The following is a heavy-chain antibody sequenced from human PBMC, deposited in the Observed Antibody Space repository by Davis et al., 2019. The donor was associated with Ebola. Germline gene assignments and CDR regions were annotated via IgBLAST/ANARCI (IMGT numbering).Heavy chain of an antibody. CDR1: GFTFTSYA. Sequence: PGGSLRLSCAASGFTFTSYALSWVRQAPGKGLEWVSGISGSGDSTYYADSVKGRFTISRDNAKNSLYLQMNSLRAEDTAVYYCARPTPNPGGARYYSMDVWGQGTTVTVSS. D-gene: IGHD4/OR15-4a*01. CDR2: ISGSGDST. CDR3: ARPTPNPGGARYYSMDV. V-gene: IGHV3-23*01. J-gene: IGHJ6*02.